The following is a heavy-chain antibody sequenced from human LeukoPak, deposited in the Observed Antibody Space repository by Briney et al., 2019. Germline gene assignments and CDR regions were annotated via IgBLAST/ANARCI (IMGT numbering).Heavy chain of an antibody. Sequence: SEALSLTCTVSGDSIGSHYWSWIPHPPGEGLEGVGYIFYVGSTNYNPSLKSRVTISVDTSKNQFSLKLNSVTAADTAVYYCARDYYDSRGEAFDIWGQGTMVTVSS. J-gene: IGHJ3*02. CDR2: IFYVGST. CDR1: GDSIGSHY. V-gene: IGHV4-59*11. CDR3: ARDYYDSRGEAFDI. D-gene: IGHD3-9*01.